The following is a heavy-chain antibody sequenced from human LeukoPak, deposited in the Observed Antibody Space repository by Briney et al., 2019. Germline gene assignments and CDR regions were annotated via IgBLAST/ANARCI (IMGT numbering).Heavy chain of an antibody. CDR3: AHSLYYYDSSGSLYYFDY. CDR1: GFSLSTRGVG. V-gene: IGHV2-5*02. D-gene: IGHD3-22*01. CDR2: IYWDDDK. Sequence: SGPTLVNPTQTLTLTCTFSGFSLSTRGVGVGWIRQPPGKALEWLALIYWDDDKRYSPSLKSRLTITKDTSKNQVVLTMTNMDPVDTATYYCAHSLYYYDSSGSLYYFDYWGQGTLVTVSS. J-gene: IGHJ4*02.